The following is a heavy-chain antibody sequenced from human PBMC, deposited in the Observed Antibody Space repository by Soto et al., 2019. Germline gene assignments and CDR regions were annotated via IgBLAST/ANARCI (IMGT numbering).Heavy chain of an antibody. V-gene: IGHV3-7*01. J-gene: IGHJ4*02. CDR3: ARDIGYSSFDY. CDR2: IKHDGSEQ. Sequence: EVQLVESGGDLVQPGGSLRLSCAVSGFSFRNYWMSWVSQAQGKGLEWVANIKHDGSEQNFLDSVKGRFTISRDNGKNSLFLQMNSLRAEDTAVYYCARDIGYSSFDYWGQGTLVTVSS. CDR1: GFSFRNYW. D-gene: IGHD2-15*01.